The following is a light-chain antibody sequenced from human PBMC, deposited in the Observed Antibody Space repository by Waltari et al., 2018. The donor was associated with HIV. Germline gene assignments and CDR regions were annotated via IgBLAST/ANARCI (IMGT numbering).Light chain of an antibody. V-gene: IGKV3D-15*01. J-gene: IGKJ1*01. Sequence: VTTQSPAIFSVYLGARASPSCRASQSLTINLAWYQQKPGQAPRLLIYGASTRATGVPARFSGSGSGTEFTLTISSLQSEDFAVYYCQQYNQWPRTFGHGTKVEIK. CDR2: GAS. CDR1: QSLTIN. CDR3: QQYNQWPRT.